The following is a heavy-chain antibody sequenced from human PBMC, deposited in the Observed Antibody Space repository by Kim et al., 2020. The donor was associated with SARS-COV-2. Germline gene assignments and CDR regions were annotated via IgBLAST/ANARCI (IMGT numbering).Heavy chain of an antibody. V-gene: IGHV4-31*02. J-gene: IGHJ4*02. D-gene: IGHD4-4*01. Sequence: YYNPSLKSRVTISVDTSKNQFSLKLSSVTAADTAVYYCARGDDYSNPFDYWGQGTLVTVSS. CDR3: ARGDDYSNPFDY.